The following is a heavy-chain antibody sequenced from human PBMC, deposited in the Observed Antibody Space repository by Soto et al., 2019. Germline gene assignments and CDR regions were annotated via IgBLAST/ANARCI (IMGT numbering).Heavy chain of an antibody. D-gene: IGHD3-22*01. J-gene: IGHJ4*02. Sequence: PGGSLTLSCAASGFTFSSYIMNWVRQAPGKGLEWVSSISSSSSYIYYADSVKGRFTIPRDNAKNSLYLQMNSLRAEDTAVYYCTFTMIVVAGFDYWGQGTLVTVSS. CDR2: ISSSSSYI. CDR3: TFTMIVVAGFDY. V-gene: IGHV3-21*01. CDR1: GFTFSSYI.